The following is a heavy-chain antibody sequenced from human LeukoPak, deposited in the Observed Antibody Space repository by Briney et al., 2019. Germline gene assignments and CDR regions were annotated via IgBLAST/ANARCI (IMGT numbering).Heavy chain of an antibody. J-gene: IGHJ4*02. D-gene: IGHD3-16*02. CDR2: IDHSGST. Sequence: SETLSLTCAVYGGSFSGYYWSWIRQPPGKGLEWIGEIDHSGSTNSNPSLKSRVAISVDTSKNQFSLKLTSVTAADTAVYYCARQNLNSSLYSFDYWGQGALATVSS. CDR1: GGSFSGYY. CDR3: ARQNLNSSLYSFDY. V-gene: IGHV4-34*01.